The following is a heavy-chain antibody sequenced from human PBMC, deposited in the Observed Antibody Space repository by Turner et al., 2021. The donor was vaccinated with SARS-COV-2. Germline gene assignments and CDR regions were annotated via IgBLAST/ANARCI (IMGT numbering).Heavy chain of an antibody. CDR1: GYTFTSYD. D-gene: IGHD3-9*01. CDR2: MNPNSGNT. CDR3: ARAAQLTVWFDP. Sequence: QVLLVQSVSELKKPGASVKVSCKASGYTFTSYDINWVRQDTGQGLEWMGWMNPNSGNTGYAKKFQGRVTMTRNTTRSTDYMELSSLRSEDTAVYYCARAAQLTVWFDPWGQGTLVTVSS. J-gene: IGHJ5*02. V-gene: IGHV1-8*01.